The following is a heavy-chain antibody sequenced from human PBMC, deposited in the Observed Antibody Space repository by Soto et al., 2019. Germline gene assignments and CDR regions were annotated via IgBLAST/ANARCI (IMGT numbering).Heavy chain of an antibody. Sequence: QVQLQESGPGLERPSETLSLTCTVSGASLTSGSYYWSWVRQPPGKGLEWIAYIYRSGSTNYNPSLKSRATISVDTSKNQFSLRLTSVTPADTAMYYCARWKYSYADLPGDWFDSWGQGTLVTVSS. CDR2: IYRSGST. CDR3: ARWKYSYADLPGDWFDS. V-gene: IGHV4-61*01. D-gene: IGHD3-16*01. J-gene: IGHJ5*01. CDR1: GASLTSGSYY.